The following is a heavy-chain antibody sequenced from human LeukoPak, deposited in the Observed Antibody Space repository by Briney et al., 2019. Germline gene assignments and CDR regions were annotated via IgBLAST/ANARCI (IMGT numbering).Heavy chain of an antibody. CDR3: ARDWGSSWYVSFGY. V-gene: IGHV1-69*06. Sequence: SVKVSCKASGGTFSSYAISWVRQAPGQGLEWMGGIIPIFGTANYAQKFQGRVTVTADKSTSTAYMELSSLRSEDTAVYYCARDWGSSWYVSFGYWGQGTLVTVSS. J-gene: IGHJ4*02. CDR2: IIPIFGTA. D-gene: IGHD6-13*01. CDR1: GGTFSSYA.